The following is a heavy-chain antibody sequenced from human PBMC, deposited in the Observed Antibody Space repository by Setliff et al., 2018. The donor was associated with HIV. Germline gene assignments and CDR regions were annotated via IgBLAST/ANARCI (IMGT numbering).Heavy chain of an antibody. V-gene: IGHV3-9*01. Sequence: PGGSLRLSCAASGFTFDDYAMHWVRQAPGKGLEWVSGISWNSGSIGYADSVKGRFTISRDNAKNSLYLQMNSLRAEDTALYYCAKDSGYYYYGMDVWGQGTTVTVSS. J-gene: IGHJ6*02. D-gene: IGHD3-10*01. CDR3: AKDSGYYYYGMDV. CDR2: ISWNSGSI. CDR1: GFTFDDYA.